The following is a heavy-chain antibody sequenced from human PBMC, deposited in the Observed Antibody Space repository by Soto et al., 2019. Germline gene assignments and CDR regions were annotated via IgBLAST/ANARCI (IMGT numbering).Heavy chain of an antibody. CDR3: VSWLSAHFDY. CDR2: IDNGGTRT. V-gene: IGHV3-23*05. CDR1: PVGFSGLG. Sequence: EVQLLESGGRLVQPGQSLRLSCAASPVGFSGLGMSWVRQAPGKGLEWVSTIDNGGTRTHYADSVKGRFTISRDTSKYTLDLQMDYLRAEDTALYHCVSWLSAHFDYWGRGTLVTVSS. D-gene: IGHD6-19*01. J-gene: IGHJ4*02.